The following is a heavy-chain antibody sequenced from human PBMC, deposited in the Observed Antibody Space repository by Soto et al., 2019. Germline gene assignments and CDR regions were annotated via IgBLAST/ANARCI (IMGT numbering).Heavy chain of an antibody. Sequence: VQLVQSGAEVKKPGASVKVSCEAYGYTFRNYGITWVRQAPGQGLEWIGWVSGYNRNTNYAQKFEDRVTMTTDTSTSIAYLELRRLRLDDTAGYYCARERQWDPLPYWGPGTLLVVS. J-gene: IGHJ4*02. CDR3: ARERQWDPLPY. CDR1: GYTFRNYG. D-gene: IGHD1-26*01. V-gene: IGHV1-18*01. CDR2: VSGYNRNT.